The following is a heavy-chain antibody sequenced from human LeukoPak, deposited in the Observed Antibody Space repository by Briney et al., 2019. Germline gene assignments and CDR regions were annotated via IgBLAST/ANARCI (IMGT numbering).Heavy chain of an antibody. V-gene: IGHV4-4*07. D-gene: IGHD3-22*01. CDR2: IHSSGST. Sequence: PSETLSLTCTVSGGSISNYYWSWIRQPAGKGLEWIGRIHSSGSTNYNPSLKSRVTMSVDTSRNQFSLKLNSVTAADTAVYFCARGGAYDSSGYSPDYWGQGTQVTVSS. J-gene: IGHJ4*02. CDR1: GGSISNYY. CDR3: ARGGAYDSSGYSPDY.